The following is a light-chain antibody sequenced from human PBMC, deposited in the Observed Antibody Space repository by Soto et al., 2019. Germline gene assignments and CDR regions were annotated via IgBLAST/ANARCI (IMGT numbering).Light chain of an antibody. CDR2: EDR. J-gene: IGLJ2*01. CDR3: QSYDTSTPLV. Sequence: FMLTQPHSVSGSPGQTVTISCTRSSGNIASSSVQWYQQRPGSPPTTIIYEDRQRPSGVPDRFSGSIDASSNSASLTISGLKTEDEADYYCQSYDTSTPLVFGAGTKLTVL. CDR1: SGNIASSS. V-gene: IGLV6-57*04.